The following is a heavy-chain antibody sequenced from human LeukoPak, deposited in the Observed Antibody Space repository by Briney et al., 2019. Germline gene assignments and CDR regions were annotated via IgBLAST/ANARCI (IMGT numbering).Heavy chain of an antibody. J-gene: IGHJ5*02. V-gene: IGHV4-39*01. D-gene: IGHD6-13*01. CDR1: GGSISSSSYY. CDR3: AIAIAAAGTDWFDP. Sequence: SETLSLTCTVSGGSISSSSYYWGWIRQPSGKGLEWIGSIYYSGSTYYNPSLKSRVTISVDTSKNQFSLKLSSVTAADTAVYYCAIAIAAAGTDWFDPWGQGTLVTVSS. CDR2: IYYSGST.